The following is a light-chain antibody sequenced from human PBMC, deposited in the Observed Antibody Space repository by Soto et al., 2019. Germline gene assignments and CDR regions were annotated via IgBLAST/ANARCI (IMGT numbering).Light chain of an antibody. CDR3: AAWDDSLSGMV. CDR1: SSNIGSNF. CDR2: RNN. V-gene: IGLV1-47*01. Sequence: QSVLTQPPSASGTPGQRVTISCSGSSSNIGSNFIYWYQQLPGTAPKLLIDRNNQRPSGVPDRFSGSKSGTSASLAISGLRSEDEGDYHCAAWDDSLSGMVFGGGTKLTVL. J-gene: IGLJ2*01.